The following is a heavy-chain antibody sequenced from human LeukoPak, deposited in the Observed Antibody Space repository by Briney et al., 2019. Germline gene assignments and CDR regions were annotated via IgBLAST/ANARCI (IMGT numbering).Heavy chain of an antibody. V-gene: IGHV1-18*01. D-gene: IGHD3-10*01. J-gene: IGHJ4*02. CDR3: ARVPKGYYGSGNMVDY. Sequence: ASVKVSCKASGYTFTSYGISWVRQAPGQGLEWMGWISAYNGNTNYAQKLQGRVTMTTDTSTSTAYMELRSLRSDDTAVYYCARVPKGYYGSGNMVDYWGQGTLVTVSS. CDR1: GYTFTSYG. CDR2: ISAYNGNT.